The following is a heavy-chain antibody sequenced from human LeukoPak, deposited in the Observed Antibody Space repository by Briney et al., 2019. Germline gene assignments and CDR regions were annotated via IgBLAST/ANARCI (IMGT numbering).Heavy chain of an antibody. D-gene: IGHD1-14*01. CDR2: INPSGGST. J-gene: IGHJ3*02. V-gene: IGHV1-46*01. Sequence: ASVKVSCKASGYTSTSYYMHWVRQAPGQGLEWMGIINPSGGSTSYAQKFQGRVTMTRDTSTSTVYMELSSLRSEDTAVYHCARDIRKGAFDIWGQGTMVTVSS. CDR3: ARDIRKGAFDI. CDR1: GYTSTSYY.